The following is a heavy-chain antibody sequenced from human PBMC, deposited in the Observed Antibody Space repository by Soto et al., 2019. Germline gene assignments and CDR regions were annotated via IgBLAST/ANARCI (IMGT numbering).Heavy chain of an antibody. J-gene: IGHJ6*02. D-gene: IGHD3-10*01. CDR3: ARSLYRGLDYYYYGMDV. CDR2: IYPGDSDT. V-gene: IGHV5-51*01. Sequence: GESLKISCKGSGYSFTSYWIGWVRQMPGKGLEWMGIIYPGDSDTRYSPSFQGQVTISADKSISTAFLQWSSLKASDTAMYYCARSLYRGLDYYYYGMDVWGQGTTVTVSS. CDR1: GYSFTSYW.